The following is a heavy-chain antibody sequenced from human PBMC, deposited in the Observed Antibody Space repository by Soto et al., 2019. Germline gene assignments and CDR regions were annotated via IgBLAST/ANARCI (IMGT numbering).Heavy chain of an antibody. CDR3: AHYVSTSPAGWFDP. Sequence: QITLKESGPTLVKPTQTLTLTCTFSGLSLSTSGEAVGWIRQPPGKALEWVALIYWDDDKRYNPTLKTRLTITKDTSKNQVVLTLTNMDPVDTATYYCAHYVSTSPAGWFDPWGQGILVTVSS. D-gene: IGHD3-10*02. V-gene: IGHV2-5*02. J-gene: IGHJ5*02. CDR1: GLSLSTSGEA. CDR2: IYWDDDK.